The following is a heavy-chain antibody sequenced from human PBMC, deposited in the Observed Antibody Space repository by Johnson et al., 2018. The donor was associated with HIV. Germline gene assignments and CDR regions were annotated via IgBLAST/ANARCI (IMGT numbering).Heavy chain of an antibody. V-gene: IGHV3-30-3*01. D-gene: IGHD3-10*01. CDR3: AKDRNYYGSGSPADAFDI. CDR2: MSYDGIKK. Sequence: QVQLVESGGGVVQPGRSLRLSCAASGFTFSSYAMHWVRQAPGKGLQWVALMSYDGIKKYYADSVKGRFTIYGDSSKNTLYLQMNSLRAEDTAVYYCAKDRNYYGSGSPADAFDIWGQGTMVTVSS. J-gene: IGHJ3*02. CDR1: GFTFSSYA.